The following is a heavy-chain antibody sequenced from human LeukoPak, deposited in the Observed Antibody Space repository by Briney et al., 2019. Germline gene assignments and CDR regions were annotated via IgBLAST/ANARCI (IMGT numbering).Heavy chain of an antibody. CDR3: VREGTSGNGDGYNSYDY. J-gene: IGHJ4*02. V-gene: IGHV3-33*01. CDR1: GFTFSHFG. CDR2: IWYNGRNQ. Sequence: GRSLRLSCAATGFTFSHFGMHWVRQAPGKGLKWVAVIWYNGRNQYYRDSVKGRFTISRDNFKNTLHLQMNSLRVEDTAMYYCVREGTSGNGDGYNSYDYWGQGTLVTVSS. D-gene: IGHD5-24*01.